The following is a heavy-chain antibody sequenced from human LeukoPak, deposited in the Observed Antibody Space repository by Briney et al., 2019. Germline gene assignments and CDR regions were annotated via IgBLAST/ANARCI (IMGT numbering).Heavy chain of an antibody. CDR3: ARGRGYYDFWSGYYNFQDY. Sequence: SETLSLTCAVYGGTFGGYYWTWVRQPPGERPEWIGEINHFGNTNYNSSLKSRVTISVDTSKHQFSLKLHSVTAADTAVYYCARGRGYYDFWSGYYNFQDYWGQGTLVTVSS. V-gene: IGHV4-34*01. CDR1: GGTFGGYY. CDR2: INHFGNT. J-gene: IGHJ4*02. D-gene: IGHD3-3*01.